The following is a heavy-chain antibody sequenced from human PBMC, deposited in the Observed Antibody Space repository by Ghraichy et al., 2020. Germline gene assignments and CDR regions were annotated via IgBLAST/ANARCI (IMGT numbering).Heavy chain of an antibody. J-gene: IGHJ4*02. CDR2: ISADDGTT. V-gene: IGHV1-18*01. CDR3: ARDNYDSSGYYPTVDF. Sequence: ASVKVSCKSSGFTFNNYGFSWVRQAPGQGLEWMVWISADDGTTRYAEKFQGRVTMTSDTSGNTVSMELRSLRSDDTAVYFCARDNYDSSGYYPTVDFWGQGTLVTVSS. CDR1: GFTFNNYG. D-gene: IGHD3-22*01.